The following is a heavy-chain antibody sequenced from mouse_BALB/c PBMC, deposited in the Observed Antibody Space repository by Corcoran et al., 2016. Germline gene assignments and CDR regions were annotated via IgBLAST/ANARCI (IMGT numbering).Heavy chain of an antibody. CDR3: VTAGFAY. CDR1: GFNIKDTY. J-gene: IGHJ3*01. V-gene: IGHV14-3*02. Sequence: EVQLQQSGAELVKPGASVKLSCTASGFNIKDTYMHWVKQRPEQGLEWIGRIDPAYGNTKYDPKFQGKATIKADTSSNTAYLQLSSLTSEETTVYDCVTAGFAYWSLGTRVTVAA. CDR2: IDPAYGNT.